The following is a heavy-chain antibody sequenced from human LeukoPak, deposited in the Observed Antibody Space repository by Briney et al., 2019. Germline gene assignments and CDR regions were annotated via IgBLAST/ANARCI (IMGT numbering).Heavy chain of an antibody. CDR3: ARDRRICSCTSCYTAAFDI. CDR2: IIAYNGNP. J-gene: IGHJ3*02. V-gene: IGHV1-18*01. CDR1: GYTFTSSG. Sequence: ASVKVSCKASGYTFTSSGISCVRRELGQGLEGMVWIIAYNGNPNYAHKLQGRVTMTTDTSTSTAYMELRSLRSDDTAVYYCARDRRICSCTSCYTAAFDIWGQGTMVTVSS. D-gene: IGHD2-2*02.